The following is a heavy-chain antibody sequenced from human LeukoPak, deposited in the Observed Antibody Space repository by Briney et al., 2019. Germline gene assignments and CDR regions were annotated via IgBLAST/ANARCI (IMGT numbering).Heavy chain of an antibody. V-gene: IGHV4-34*01. CDR3: ARPFDY. CDR2: INHSGST. Sequence: SETLSLTCAVYGGSFSGHYWSWIRQPPGKGLEWIGEINHSGSTNYNPSLKSRVTISVDTSKNQFSLKLSSVTAADTAVYYCARPFDYWGQGTLVTVSS. CDR1: GGSFSGHY. J-gene: IGHJ4*02.